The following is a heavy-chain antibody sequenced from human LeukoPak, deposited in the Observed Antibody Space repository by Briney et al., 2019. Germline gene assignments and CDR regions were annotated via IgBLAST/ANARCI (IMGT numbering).Heavy chain of an antibody. CDR3: TRDWELDYYYYGMDV. D-gene: IGHD1-26*01. J-gene: IGHJ6*02. CDR1: GFTFGDYA. Sequence: HPGRSLRLSCTASGFTFGDYAMSWVRQAPGKGLEWVGFIRSKAYDGTTEYAASVKGRFTISRDDSKSIAYLQMNSLKTEDTAVYYCTRDWELDYYYYGMDVWGQGTTVTVSS. CDR2: IRSKAYDGTT. V-gene: IGHV3-49*04.